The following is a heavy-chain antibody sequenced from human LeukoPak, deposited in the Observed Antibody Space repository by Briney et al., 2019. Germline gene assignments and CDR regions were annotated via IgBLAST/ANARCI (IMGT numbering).Heavy chain of an antibody. Sequence: SETLSLTCAVYGGSSSGYYWSWIRQPPGKGLEWIGEINHSGSTNYNPPLKSRVTISVDTSKNQFSLKLSSVTAADTAVYYCARGIIGAAAGNWFDPWGQGTLVTVSS. CDR2: INHSGST. CDR3: ARGIIGAAAGNWFDP. J-gene: IGHJ5*02. CDR1: GGSSSGYY. V-gene: IGHV4-34*01. D-gene: IGHD6-13*01.